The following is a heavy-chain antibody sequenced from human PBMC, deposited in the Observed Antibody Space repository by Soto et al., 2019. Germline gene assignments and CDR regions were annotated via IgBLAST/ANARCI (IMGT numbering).Heavy chain of an antibody. CDR2: IIPIFGTA. D-gene: IGHD1-7*01. Sequence: QVQLVQSGAEVKKPGSSVKVSCKASGGTFSSYAISWVRQAPGQGLEWMGGIIPIFGTANYAQKFQGRVTLAAAESASTAYVELSSLRSEDTAVDYCARAHGVAGTKKGWFDPWGQGTLVTVSS. J-gene: IGHJ5*02. CDR3: ARAHGVAGTKKGWFDP. CDR1: GGTFSSYA. V-gene: IGHV1-69*12.